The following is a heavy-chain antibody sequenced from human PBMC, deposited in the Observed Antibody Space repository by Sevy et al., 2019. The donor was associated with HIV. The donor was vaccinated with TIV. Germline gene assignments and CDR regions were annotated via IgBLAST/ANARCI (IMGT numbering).Heavy chain of an antibody. D-gene: IGHD3-22*01. V-gene: IGHV3-48*01. CDR1: GFTFSSYS. CDR3: ARTGPPWYYYDSSGSDY. CDR2: ISSSSSTI. Sequence: GGSLRLSCAASGFTFSSYSMNWVRQAPGKGLEWVSYISSSSSTIYYADSVKGRFTMSRDNAKNSLYLQMNSLRAEDTAVYYCARTGPPWYYYDSSGSDYWGQGTLVTVSS. J-gene: IGHJ4*02.